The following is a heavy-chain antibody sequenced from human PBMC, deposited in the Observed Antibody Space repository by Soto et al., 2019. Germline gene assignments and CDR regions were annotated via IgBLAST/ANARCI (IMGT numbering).Heavy chain of an antibody. CDR2: INHSGST. D-gene: IGHD6-13*01. CDR3: ARGLRVAAVIYMGYYYYGMDV. Sequence: SETLSLTCAVYGGSFSGYYWSWIRQPPGKGLEWIGEINHSGSTNYNPSLKSRVTISVDTSKNQFSLKLSSVTAADTAVYYCARGLRVAAVIYMGYYYYGMDVWGQGTTVTVSS. J-gene: IGHJ6*02. V-gene: IGHV4-34*01. CDR1: GGSFSGYY.